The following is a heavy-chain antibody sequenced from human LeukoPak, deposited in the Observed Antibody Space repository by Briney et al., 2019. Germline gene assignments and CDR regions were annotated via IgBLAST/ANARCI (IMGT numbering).Heavy chain of an antibody. Sequence: SGGSLRLSCAASGFPFSNCAMSWVRQAPGKGLEWVSAISRSGGNTYHADSVKGRFTISRDNSKNTLYLQVNSLRAEDTAVYYCAKGYSSSWYRLFDYWGQGTLVTVSS. CDR1: GFPFSNCA. CDR3: AKGYSSSWYRLFDY. D-gene: IGHD6-13*01. V-gene: IGHV3-23*01. CDR2: ISRSGGNT. J-gene: IGHJ4*02.